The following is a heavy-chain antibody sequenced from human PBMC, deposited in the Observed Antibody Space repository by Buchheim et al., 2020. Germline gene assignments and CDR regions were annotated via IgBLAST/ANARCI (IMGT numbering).Heavy chain of an antibody. CDR2: ISSDGSNK. V-gene: IGHV3-30*04. Sequence: QVQLVESGGGVVQPGRSLRLSCAASGFTFSSYAMHWVRQAPGKGLEWVAVISSDGSNKYYADSVKGCLTIFRDYSKTTLYLQMNSLRAEDTAVYYCARDGREMATITDWYFDLWGRGTL. J-gene: IGHJ2*01. CDR1: GFTFSSYA. D-gene: IGHD5-24*01. CDR3: ARDGREMATITDWYFDL.